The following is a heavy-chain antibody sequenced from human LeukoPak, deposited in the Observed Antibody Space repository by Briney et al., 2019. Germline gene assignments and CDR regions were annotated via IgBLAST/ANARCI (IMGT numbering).Heavy chain of an antibody. D-gene: IGHD1-1*01. CDR2: IKPDSGGT. CDR1: GYIFSDYY. CDR3: ARRQGTTLSLDY. Sequence: ASVNVSCKASGYIFSDYYMHWVRQAPGQGLEWMGWIKPDSGGTNYEQKFQGRVIMTLDTSISTAYMELTRLTSDDTAVYYCARRQGTTLSLDYWGQGTLVTVSS. J-gene: IGHJ4*02. V-gene: IGHV1-2*02.